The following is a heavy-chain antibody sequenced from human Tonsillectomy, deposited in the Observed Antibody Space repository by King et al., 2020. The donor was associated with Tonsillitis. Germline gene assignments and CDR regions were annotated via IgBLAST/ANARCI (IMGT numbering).Heavy chain of an antibody. CDR2: ISGSGGDT. CDR1: RFIFSSFA. Sequence: VQLVESGGGLVQPGGSLRLSCAASRFIFSSFAMTWVRQAPGKGLECVSGISGSGGDTYYADSVKGRFTISRDNSRNTLYLQMNSLRADDTAVYYCARQLGYTYGPFDYWGQGSPVSVSS. J-gene: IGHJ4*02. CDR3: ARQLGYTYGPFDY. V-gene: IGHV3-23*04. D-gene: IGHD5-18*01.